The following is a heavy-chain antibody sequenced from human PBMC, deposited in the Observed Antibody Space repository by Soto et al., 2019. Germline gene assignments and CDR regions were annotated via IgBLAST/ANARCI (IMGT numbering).Heavy chain of an antibody. J-gene: IGHJ4*02. D-gene: IGHD3-22*01. Sequence: GGSLRLSCAASGFTFSSFGMSWVLQAPGKGLEWVSAISGSGGSTYYADSVKGRFTISRDKSKNTLYLQMNSLRAEDTAVYYCATGRDYYDSSGYYCAYWGQGTLVTVSS. CDR2: ISGSGGST. CDR3: ATGRDYYDSSGYYCAY. V-gene: IGHV3-23*01. CDR1: GFTFSSFG.